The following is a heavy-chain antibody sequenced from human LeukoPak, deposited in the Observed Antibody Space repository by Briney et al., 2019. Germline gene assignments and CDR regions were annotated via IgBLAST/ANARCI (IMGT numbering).Heavy chain of an antibody. J-gene: IGHJ4*02. Sequence: GASVKVSCKASGGTFRSYAISWVRQAPGQGLEWMGGIIPIFGTANYAQKFQGRVTITADESTSTAYMELSSLRSEDTAVYYCARTSVVAMYYFDYWGQGTLVTVSS. D-gene: IGHD3-22*01. CDR2: IIPIFGTA. CDR3: ARTSVVAMYYFDY. V-gene: IGHV1-69*13. CDR1: GGTFRSYA.